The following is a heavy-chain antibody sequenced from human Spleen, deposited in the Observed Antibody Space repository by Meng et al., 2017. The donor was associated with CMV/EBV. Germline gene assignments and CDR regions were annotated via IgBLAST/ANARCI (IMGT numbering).Heavy chain of an antibody. D-gene: IGHD2-8*01. CDR3: ARVIYFIGIMVQTGRSDY. V-gene: IGHV3-21*01. CDR2: MSSSSGDYI. J-gene: IGHJ4*02. Sequence: GGSLRLSCAASGFMFSSYSMNWVRQPPGKGLEWVSSMSSSSGDYIYYAESVKGRFTISRDNAKNSLYLQMDSRRVDDTAVYYCARVIYFIGIMVQTGRSDYWGQGTLVTVSS. CDR1: GFMFSSYS.